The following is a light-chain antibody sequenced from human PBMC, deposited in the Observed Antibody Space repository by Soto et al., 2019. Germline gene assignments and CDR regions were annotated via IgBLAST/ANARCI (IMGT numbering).Light chain of an antibody. CDR1: QSVSSY. CDR2: DTS. Sequence: EVVLTQSPATLSLSPGERATLSCRASQSVSSYLAWYQQKPGQAPRLLIHDTSNRATGIPARFSGNGSGTDFALTISSLEPEDFVVYYCQQRSIWPLTFGGGTKVESK. J-gene: IGKJ4*01. CDR3: QQRSIWPLT. V-gene: IGKV3-11*01.